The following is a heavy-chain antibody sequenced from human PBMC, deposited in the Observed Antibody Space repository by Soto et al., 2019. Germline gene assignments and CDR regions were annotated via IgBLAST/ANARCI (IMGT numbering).Heavy chain of an antibody. CDR2: INAGNGNT. CDR1: GYTFTSYA. J-gene: IGHJ4*02. CDR3: ARSSVLVTALDY. Sequence: QVQLVQSGAEEKKPGASVKVSCKASGYTFTSYAMHWVRQATGQRLEWMGWINAGNGNTKYSQKLQGRVTITRDTSASTAYMELSSLRSEDTPVYYCARSSVLVTALDYWGQGTLVTVSS. V-gene: IGHV1-3*05. D-gene: IGHD2-21*02.